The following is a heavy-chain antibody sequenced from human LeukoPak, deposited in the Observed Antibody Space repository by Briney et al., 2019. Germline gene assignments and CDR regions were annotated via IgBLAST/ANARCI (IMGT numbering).Heavy chain of an antibody. CDR3: ARDYYDILTGYYPYGMDV. J-gene: IGHJ6*02. Sequence: SETLSLTCTVSGGSISSYYWSWIRQPPGKGLEWIGYIYYSGSTNYNPSLKSRVTISVDTSKNQFSLKLSSVTAADTAVYYCARDYYDILTGYYPYGMDVWGQETTVTVSS. D-gene: IGHD3-9*01. CDR2: IYYSGST. CDR1: GGSISSYY. V-gene: IGHV4-59*01.